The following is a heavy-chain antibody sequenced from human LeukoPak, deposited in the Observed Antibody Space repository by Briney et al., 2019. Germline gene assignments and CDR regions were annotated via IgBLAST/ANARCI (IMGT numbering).Heavy chain of an antibody. CDR2: INPNSGGT. Sequence: GASVKVSCKASGYTFTGYYMHWVRQAPGQGLEWMGWINPNSGGTNYAQKFQGRVTTTRDTSISTAYMELSRLRSDDTAVYYCARDHSNDFWSGSGPLYYMDVWGKGTTVTVSS. J-gene: IGHJ6*03. V-gene: IGHV1-2*02. D-gene: IGHD3-3*01. CDR1: GYTFTGYY. CDR3: ARDHSNDFWSGSGPLYYMDV.